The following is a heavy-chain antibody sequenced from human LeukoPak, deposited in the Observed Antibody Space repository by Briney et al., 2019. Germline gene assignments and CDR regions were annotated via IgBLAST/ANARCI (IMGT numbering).Heavy chain of an antibody. CDR2: FLYSGST. D-gene: IGHD1-1*01. CDR3: AAGDKRPIQLDY. J-gene: IGHJ4*02. Sequence: SETLSLTCTVSGGSISSYYCTWVRQPPDKGLEWVGYFLYSGSTNNNPSLKSRVTISVDRSKNQCSLKLNFVTAADTAVYYCAAGDKRPIQLDYWGQGTLVTVSS. CDR1: GGSISSYY. V-gene: IGHV4-59*01.